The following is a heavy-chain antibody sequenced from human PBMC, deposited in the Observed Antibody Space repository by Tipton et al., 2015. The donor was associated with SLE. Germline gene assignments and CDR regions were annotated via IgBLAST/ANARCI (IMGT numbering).Heavy chain of an antibody. CDR1: GGSISSYY. J-gene: IGHJ4*02. D-gene: IGHD4-17*01. CDR2: IYTSGST. Sequence: TLSLTCTVSGGSISSYYWSWIRQPPGKGLEWIGYIYTSGSTNYNPSLKSRVTISVDTSKNQFSLKLSSVTAADTAVYYCMGASDDYGDSSDYWGQGTLVTVSS. V-gene: IGHV4-4*09. CDR3: MGASDDYGDSSDY.